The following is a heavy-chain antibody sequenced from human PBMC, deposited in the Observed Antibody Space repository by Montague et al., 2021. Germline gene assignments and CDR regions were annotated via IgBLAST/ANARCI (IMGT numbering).Heavy chain of an antibody. Sequence: SETLSLTCSVSGGSISSYCWTWIRQSPGKGLEWIGHIYHSGSTDYNPSLKSRVTILVDTSKKQFSLKLNSVTAADTAVYYCARERSDFDTVDYNYYYMDVWGKGTPVTVSS. CDR1: GGSISSYC. CDR3: ARERSDFDTVDYNYYYMDV. J-gene: IGHJ6*03. D-gene: IGHD2-21*02. V-gene: IGHV4-59*13. CDR2: IYHSGST.